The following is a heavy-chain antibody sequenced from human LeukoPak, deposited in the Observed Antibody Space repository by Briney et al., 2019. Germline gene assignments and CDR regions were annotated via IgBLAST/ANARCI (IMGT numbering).Heavy chain of an antibody. CDR3: AKDSSSSPYYFEY. J-gene: IGHJ4*02. D-gene: IGHD6-6*01. V-gene: IGHV3-23*01. CDR1: GFTFTNYA. Sequence: GGSLRLSCAASGFTFTNYAMSWVRQAPGKGLEWVSSISSSGGASYCADSVQGRFTISRDNSKNTLYMQMNSLRAEDTAVYYCAKDSSSSPYYFEYWGQGTLVTVSP. CDR2: ISSSGGAS.